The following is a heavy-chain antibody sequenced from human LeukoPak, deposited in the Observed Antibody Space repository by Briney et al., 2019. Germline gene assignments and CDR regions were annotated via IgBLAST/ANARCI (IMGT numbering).Heavy chain of an antibody. Sequence: GGSLRLSCAASGFTFSSFAMSWVRQAPGKGLEWVSAISASGGFTYYADSVKGRFTISRDNSKNTLYLQMNNLRADGTAVYYCANRYSSSRYFDYWGQGTLVTVSS. D-gene: IGHD6-13*01. CDR3: ANRYSSSRYFDY. CDR1: GFTFSSFA. J-gene: IGHJ4*02. CDR2: ISASGGFT. V-gene: IGHV3-23*01.